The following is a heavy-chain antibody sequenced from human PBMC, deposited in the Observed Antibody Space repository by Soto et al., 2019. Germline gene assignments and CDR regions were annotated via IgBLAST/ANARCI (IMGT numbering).Heavy chain of an antibody. CDR3: APDYGAFDY. J-gene: IGHJ4*02. CDR1: GFTFSSYG. V-gene: IGHV3-30*03. CDR2: ISYDGSNK. D-gene: IGHD4-17*01. Sequence: QVQLVESGGGVVQPGRSLRLSCAASGFTFSSYGMHWVRQAPGKGLEWVAVISYDGSNKYYADSVKGRFTISRDNSKNTLYLQVNSLRAEDTAVYYCAPDYGAFDYWGQGTLVTVSS.